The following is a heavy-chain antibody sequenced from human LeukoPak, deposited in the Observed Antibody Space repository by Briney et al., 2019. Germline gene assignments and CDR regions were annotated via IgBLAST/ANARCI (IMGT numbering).Heavy chain of an antibody. CDR1: GGSISSYY. CDR2: IYTSGST. J-gene: IGHJ4*02. Sequence: SETLSLTCTVSGGSISSYYWSWTRQPAGKGLEWIGRIYTSGSTNYNPSLKSRVTISVDTSKNQFSLKLSSVTAADTAVYYCARHWIDYYDSSGHFDYWGQGTLVTVSS. V-gene: IGHV4-4*07. CDR3: ARHWIDYYDSSGHFDY. D-gene: IGHD3-22*01.